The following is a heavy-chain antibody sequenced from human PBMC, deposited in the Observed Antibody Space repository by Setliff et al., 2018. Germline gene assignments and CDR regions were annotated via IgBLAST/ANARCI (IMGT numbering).Heavy chain of an antibody. Sequence: TLSLTCRVSGGSISSGNYYWGLIRQPPGKGLEWLALIYWDDDQRYSPSLKSRLRITKDASKNQVVLTMTNMGPVDTATYYCAHDGRWSTIPLDYWGQGTRVTVSS. CDR1: GGSISSGNYY. CDR2: IYWDDDQ. CDR3: AHDGRWSTIPLDY. V-gene: IGHV2-5*02. J-gene: IGHJ4*02. D-gene: IGHD1-26*01.